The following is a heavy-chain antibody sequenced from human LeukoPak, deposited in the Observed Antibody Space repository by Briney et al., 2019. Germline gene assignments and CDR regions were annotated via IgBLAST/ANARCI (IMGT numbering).Heavy chain of an antibody. CDR3: ARARVHCSGGSCFPPIWYFDL. Sequence: SETLSLTCAVSGGSISSGGYSWSWIRQPPGKGLEWIGYIYHSGSTYYNPSLKSRVTISVDGSKSQFSLTLSSVTAADTAVYYCARARVHCSGGSCFPPIWYFDLWGRGTLVTVSS. CDR2: IYHSGST. CDR1: GGSISSGGYS. V-gene: IGHV4-30-2*01. D-gene: IGHD2-15*01. J-gene: IGHJ2*01.